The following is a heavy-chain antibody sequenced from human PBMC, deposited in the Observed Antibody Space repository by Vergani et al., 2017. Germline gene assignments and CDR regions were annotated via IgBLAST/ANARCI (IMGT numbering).Heavy chain of an antibody. CDR1: GYTFTSYA. Sequence: QVQLVRSGSELKKPGASVKVSCKASGYTFTSYAMNWVRQAPGQGLEWMGWINTNTGNPTYAQGFTGRFVFSLDTSVSTAYLQMNSLRAEDTAVYYCAKGAGSSSWYGPFDYWGQGTLVTVSS. CDR2: INTNTGNP. D-gene: IGHD6-13*01. V-gene: IGHV7-4-1*02. J-gene: IGHJ4*02. CDR3: AKGAGSSSWYGPFDY.